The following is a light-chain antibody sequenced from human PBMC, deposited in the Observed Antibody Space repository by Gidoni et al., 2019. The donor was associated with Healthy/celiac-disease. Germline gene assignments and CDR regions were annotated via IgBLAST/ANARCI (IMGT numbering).Light chain of an antibody. V-gene: IGKV1-39*01. CDR3: QQSYSTLIT. Sequence: DIQLTQSPSSLSASVGDRVTITCRASQSISSYFNWYQQKPGKAPKLLIYAASSLQSGVPSRFSGSGSGTDVTLTSSSLQPEDFATYYCQQSYSTLITFGQGTRLEIK. CDR2: AAS. J-gene: IGKJ5*01. CDR1: QSISSY.